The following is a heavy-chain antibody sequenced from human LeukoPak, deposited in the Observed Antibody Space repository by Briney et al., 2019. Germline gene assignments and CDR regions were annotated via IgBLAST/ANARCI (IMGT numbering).Heavy chain of an antibody. CDR1: GYSFTSYW. CDR3: ARSSHYYYGSGPLHAYYFDY. J-gene: IGHJ4*02. D-gene: IGHD3-10*01. CDR2: TYPGDSDT. Sequence: GESLKISCKGSGYSFTSYWTGWVRQKPGKGLEWMGITYPGDSDTRNSPSLQGQVIISVDKSISTAYLQWSSLKASDTAMYYCARSSHYYYGSGPLHAYYFDYWGQGTLVTVSS. V-gene: IGHV5-51*01.